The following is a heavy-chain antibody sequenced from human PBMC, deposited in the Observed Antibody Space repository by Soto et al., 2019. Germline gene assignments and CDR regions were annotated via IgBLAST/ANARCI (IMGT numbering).Heavy chain of an antibody. V-gene: IGHV3-30*18. J-gene: IGHJ6*02. Sequence: GGSLRLSCAASGFTFSSYGTHWVRQAPGKGLEWVAVISYDGYNKYYADSVKGRFTISRDNSKNTLYLQMNSLRAEDTAVYYCAKAGQQLANYYYYGMDVWGQGTTVTVSS. CDR3: AKAGQQLANYYYYGMDV. CDR1: GFTFSSYG. CDR2: ISYDGYNK. D-gene: IGHD6-13*01.